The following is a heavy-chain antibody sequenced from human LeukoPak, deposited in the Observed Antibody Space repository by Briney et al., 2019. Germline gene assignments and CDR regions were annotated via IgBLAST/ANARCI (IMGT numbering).Heavy chain of an antibody. Sequence: ASVNVSCKASGYTFTGYYMHWVRQAPGQGLEWMGWINPNSGGTNYAQKFQGWVTMTRDTSISTAYMELSRLRSDDTAVYYCARLGYDSSGYYEAFDIWGQGTMVTVSS. V-gene: IGHV1-2*04. D-gene: IGHD3-22*01. J-gene: IGHJ3*02. CDR3: ARLGYDSSGYYEAFDI. CDR2: INPNSGGT. CDR1: GYTFTGYY.